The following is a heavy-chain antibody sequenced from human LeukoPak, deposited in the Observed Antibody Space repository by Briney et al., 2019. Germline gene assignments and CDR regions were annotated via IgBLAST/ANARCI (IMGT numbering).Heavy chain of an antibody. J-gene: IGHJ5*02. V-gene: IGHV3-23*01. CDR1: GFTFSSYA. CDR2: ISGSGGST. CDR3: AKDPYGDYVSWSDP. D-gene: IGHD4-17*01. Sequence: GGSLRLSCAASGFTFSSYAMSWVRQAPGKGLEWVSAISGSGGSTYYADSVKGRFTISRDNSKNTLYLQMNSLRAEDTAVYYCAKDPYGDYVSWSDPWGQGTLVTVSS.